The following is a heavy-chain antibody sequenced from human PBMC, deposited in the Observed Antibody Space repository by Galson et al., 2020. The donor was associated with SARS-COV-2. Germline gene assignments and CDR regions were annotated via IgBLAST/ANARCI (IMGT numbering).Heavy chain of an antibody. J-gene: IGHJ4*02. V-gene: IGHV3-30*04. CDR1: GFTFRSYA. CDR3: ARGRVSSGYYFYYFDY. CDR2: ISYDGSNK. Sequence: GESLKISCAASGFTFRSYAMHWVRQAPGKGLEWVAVISYDGSNKYYADSVKGRFTISRDNSKNTLYLQMNSLRAEDTAVYYCARGRVSSGYYFYYFDYWGQGTLVTVSS. D-gene: IGHD3-22*01.